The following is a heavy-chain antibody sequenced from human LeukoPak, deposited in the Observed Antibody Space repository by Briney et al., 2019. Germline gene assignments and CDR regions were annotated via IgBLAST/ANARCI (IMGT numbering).Heavy chain of an antibody. CDR2: INPSGGST. CDR3: ASSQDSSGYYCFDY. D-gene: IGHD3-22*01. Sequence: ASVKVSCKASGYPFTSYFMHWVRQAPGQGLEWMGMINPSGGSTSYTPKFQGRVTMSRDMSTSTVYMELSSLRSEDTAVYYCASSQDSSGYYCFDYWGQGTLVTVSS. CDR1: GYPFTSYF. V-gene: IGHV1-46*01. J-gene: IGHJ4*02.